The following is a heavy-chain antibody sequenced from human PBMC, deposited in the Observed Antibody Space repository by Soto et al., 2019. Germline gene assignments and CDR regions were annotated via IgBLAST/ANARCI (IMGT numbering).Heavy chain of an antibody. V-gene: IGHV1-3*01. CDR2: INAGNGNT. J-gene: IGHJ4*02. CDR1: GYTFTSYA. Sequence: QVQLVQSGAEVKKPGASVKVSCKASGYTFTSYAMHWVRQAPGQRLEWMGWINAGNGNTKYSQKFQGRVTITRDTSASTAYMELSSLRSEDTAVYYCARDWYEDIVVVPAAPTLGYWGQGTLVTVSS. CDR3: ARDWYEDIVVVPAAPTLGY. D-gene: IGHD2-2*01.